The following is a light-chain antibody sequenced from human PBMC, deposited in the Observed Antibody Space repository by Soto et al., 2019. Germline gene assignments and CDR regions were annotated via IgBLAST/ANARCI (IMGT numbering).Light chain of an antibody. J-gene: IGLJ2*01. CDR1: SSDVGAYDY. Sequence: QSALTQTPSASGSPGQSVTISCTGTSSDVGAYDYVSWYQQHPGKAPKLMIYEVTKRPSGVPDRFSGSKSGNTASLTVSGLQVEDEAEYYCSSYAGSNNLLFGGG. V-gene: IGLV2-8*01. CDR3: SSYAGSNNLL. CDR2: EVT.